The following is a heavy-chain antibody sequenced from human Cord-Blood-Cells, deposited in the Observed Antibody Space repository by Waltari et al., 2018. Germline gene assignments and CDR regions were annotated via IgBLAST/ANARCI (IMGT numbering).Heavy chain of an antibody. CDR2: IIPILGIA. J-gene: IGHJ6*03. D-gene: IGHD1-26*01. V-gene: IGHV1-69*09. CDR3: ARDPGGSYYYYYMDV. Sequence: QVPLVQSGAEVKKPGSSVKVYCKASGGTFSSYAISWVRQAPGQGREWMGSIIPILGIANYAQKFQGRVTITADKSTSTAYMELSSLRSEDTAVYYCARDPGGSYYYYYMDVWGKGTTVSVSS. CDR1: GGTFSSYA.